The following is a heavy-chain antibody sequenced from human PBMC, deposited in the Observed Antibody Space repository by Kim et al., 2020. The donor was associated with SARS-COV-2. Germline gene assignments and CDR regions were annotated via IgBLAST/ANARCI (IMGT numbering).Heavy chain of an antibody. CDR3: AKGDFGVVIVDY. J-gene: IGHJ4*02. D-gene: IGHD3-3*01. Sequence: HADSVEGRFTISRDNSKNTLYLQRNSLRAEDTAVYYCAKGDFGVVIVDYWGQGTLVTVSS. V-gene: IGHV3-23*01.